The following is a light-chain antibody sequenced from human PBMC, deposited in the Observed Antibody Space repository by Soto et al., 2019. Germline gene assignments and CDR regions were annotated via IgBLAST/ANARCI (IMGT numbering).Light chain of an antibody. CDR1: SSDVGSYNY. J-gene: IGLJ1*01. Sequence: QSALTQPASVSGSPGQSITISCTGTSSDVGSYNYVSWFQQHPGKAPKLMIYEVNNRSSGVSDRFFGSKYGNTASLTISGLKAESEADYYCSSYTSISTSYVFGTGTKLTVL. CDR2: EVN. CDR3: SSYTSISTSYV. V-gene: IGLV2-14*01.